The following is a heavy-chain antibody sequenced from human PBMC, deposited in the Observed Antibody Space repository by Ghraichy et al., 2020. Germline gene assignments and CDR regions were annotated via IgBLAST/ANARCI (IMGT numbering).Heavy chain of an antibody. CDR1: GTSIYNFY. Sequence: SETLSLTCTVSGTSIYNFYWNWIRQPAGKGLEWIGRIYNTGNAQYNPSLGSRVAVSVDTSNNQFYLDLHSVTAADTAIYYCARDLSMDGYPYYFDYWGRGTLVAVSS. CDR3: ARDLSMDGYPYYFDY. D-gene: IGHD5-24*01. J-gene: IGHJ4*02. CDR2: IYNTGNA. V-gene: IGHV4-4*07.